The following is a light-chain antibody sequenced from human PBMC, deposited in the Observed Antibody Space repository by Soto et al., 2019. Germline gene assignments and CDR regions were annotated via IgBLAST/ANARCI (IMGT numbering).Light chain of an antibody. CDR3: HQRQSWPRT. CDR2: YTS. CDR1: QYVGTR. J-gene: IGKJ5*01. V-gene: IGKV3-11*01. Sequence: DIVMTQSPLSLPVTPGEPATLSCRASQYVGTRLAWYQHKPGQAPRLLIYYTSNRATGIPARFSGSGSGTDFTLTINSLAPEDFAIYYCHQRQSWPRTFGQGTRLEIK.